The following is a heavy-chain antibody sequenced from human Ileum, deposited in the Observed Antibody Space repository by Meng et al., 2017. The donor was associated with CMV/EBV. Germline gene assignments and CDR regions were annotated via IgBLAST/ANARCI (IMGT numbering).Heavy chain of an antibody. Sequence: SGLTLSNAGMSWGRQAPGKGLEWVGRIKSNTDDATTDFAAPVKGRFTISRDDSKNTMYLEMSSLSTEDTAMYYCSTRGSSGYDYPYWGQGTLVTVSS. CDR1: GLTLSNAG. D-gene: IGHD5-12*01. J-gene: IGHJ4*02. CDR2: IKSNTDDATT. V-gene: IGHV3-15*01. CDR3: STRGSSGYDYPY.